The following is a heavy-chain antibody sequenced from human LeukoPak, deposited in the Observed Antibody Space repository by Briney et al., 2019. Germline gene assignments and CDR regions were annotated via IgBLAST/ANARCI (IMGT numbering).Heavy chain of an antibody. J-gene: IGHJ4*02. D-gene: IGHD6-19*01. CDR1: GFTFSSYS. Sequence: NPGGSLRLSCAASGFTFSSYSMNWVRQAPGKGLEWVSSIRSSSSYIYYADSVKGRFTISRDNAKNSLYLQMNSLRAEDTAVYYCARARPSGCLDYWGQGTLVTVSS. CDR2: IRSSSSYI. V-gene: IGHV3-21*01. CDR3: ARARPSGCLDY.